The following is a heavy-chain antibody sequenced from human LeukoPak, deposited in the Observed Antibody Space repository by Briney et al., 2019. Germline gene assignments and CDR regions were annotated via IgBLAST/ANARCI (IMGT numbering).Heavy chain of an antibody. D-gene: IGHD2/OR15-2a*01. CDR3: ARDSSTIGDY. Sequence: GGSLRLSCAASGFSFSNYAMSWVRQAPGKGLEWVAVIWYDGSNKYYADSVKGRFTISRDNSKNTLYLQMNSLRAEDTAVYYCARDSSTIGDYWGQGTLVTVSS. CDR1: GFSFSNYA. J-gene: IGHJ4*02. CDR2: IWYDGSNK. V-gene: IGHV3-33*01.